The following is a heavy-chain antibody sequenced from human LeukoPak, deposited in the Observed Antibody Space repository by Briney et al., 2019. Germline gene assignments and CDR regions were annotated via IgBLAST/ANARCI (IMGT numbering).Heavy chain of an antibody. Sequence: PSETLSLTCTVSGGSISSYYWSWIRQPPGKGLEWIGYIYYSESTNYNPSLKSRVTISVDTSKNQFSLKLSSVTAADTAVYYCARAYYDSSVLFDYWGQGTLVTVSS. CDR3: ARAYYDSSVLFDY. CDR1: GGSISSYY. J-gene: IGHJ4*02. CDR2: IYYSEST. D-gene: IGHD3-22*01. V-gene: IGHV4-59*01.